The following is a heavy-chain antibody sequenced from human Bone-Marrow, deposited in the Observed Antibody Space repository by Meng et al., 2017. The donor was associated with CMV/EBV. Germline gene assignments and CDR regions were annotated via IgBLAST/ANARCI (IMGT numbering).Heavy chain of an antibody. V-gene: IGHV4-34*01. CDR3: ARGGLRRWLQHNWFDP. CDR1: GGSFSGYY. D-gene: IGHD5-24*01. J-gene: IGHJ5*02. CDR2: INHSGST. Sequence: ESLKISCAVYGGSFSGYYWSWIRQPPGKGLEWIGEINHSGSTNYNPSLKSRVTISVDTSKNQFSLKLSSVTAADTAVYYCARGGLRRWLQHNWFDPWGQGTLVTVSS.